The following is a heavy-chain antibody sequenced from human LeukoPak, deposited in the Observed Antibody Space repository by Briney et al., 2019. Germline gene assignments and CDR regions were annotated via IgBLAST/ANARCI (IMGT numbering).Heavy chain of an antibody. V-gene: IGHV4-59*01. CDR2: IYYSGST. CDR3: ARDRPRSAGGFDY. CDR1: GGSISSYY. Sequence: SETLFLTCTVSGGSISSYYRGWIRQPPGKGLEWIGYIYYSGSTNYNPSLKSRVTISVDTSKNQFSLKLSSVTAADTAVYYCARDRPRSAGGFDYWGQGTLVTVSS. D-gene: IGHD3-16*01. J-gene: IGHJ4*02.